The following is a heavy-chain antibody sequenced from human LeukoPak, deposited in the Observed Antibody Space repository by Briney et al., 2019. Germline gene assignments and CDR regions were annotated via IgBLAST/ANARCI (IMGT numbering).Heavy chain of an antibody. CDR2: IHHSGST. CDR3: VRVDYGSGSYYKSFWFDP. V-gene: IGHV4-38-2*02. J-gene: IGHJ5*02. CDR1: GYSISSTYY. Sequence: PSETLSLTCSVSGYSISSTYYWGWIRQPPGKGLEWIGSIHHSGSTYYNPSLKSRVTTSVDTSKNQFSLKLSSVTAADTALYYCVRVDYGSGSYYKSFWFDPWGRGTLVTVSS. D-gene: IGHD3-10*01.